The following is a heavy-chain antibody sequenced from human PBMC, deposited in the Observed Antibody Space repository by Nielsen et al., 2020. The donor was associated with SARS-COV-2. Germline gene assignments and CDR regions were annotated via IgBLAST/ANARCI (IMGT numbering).Heavy chain of an antibody. V-gene: IGHV1-8*01. CDR3: ARDTENSWYGVYYYYGMDV. Sequence: ASVKVSCKASGYTFTSYDINWVRQATGQGLEWMGWMNPNSGNTGYAQKFQGRVTMTTDTSTSTAYMELRSLRSDDTAVYYCARDTENSWYGVYYYYGMDVWGQGTTVTVSS. D-gene: IGHD6-13*01. CDR2: MNPNSGNT. J-gene: IGHJ6*02. CDR1: GYTFTSYD.